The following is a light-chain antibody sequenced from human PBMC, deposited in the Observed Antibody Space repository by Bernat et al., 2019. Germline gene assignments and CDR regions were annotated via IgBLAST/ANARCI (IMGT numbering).Light chain of an antibody. CDR1: SSNIGSDT. CDR3: ASLDRSLKGYV. J-gene: IGLJ1*01. CDR2: SNN. Sequence: QFVLTQPPSVSATPGQRVIISCSGSSSNIGSDTVNWYQQVPGTAPKLLVYSNNRRPSGVPDRCSCSKSGTSASLAIGGLQSEDEDDYYFASLDRSLKGYVFGTGTKVTVL. V-gene: IGLV1-44*01.